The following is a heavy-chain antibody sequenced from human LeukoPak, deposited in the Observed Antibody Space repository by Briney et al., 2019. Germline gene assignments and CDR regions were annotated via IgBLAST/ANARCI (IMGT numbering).Heavy chain of an antibody. CDR2: ISGDGGSK. V-gene: IGHV3-43*02. D-gene: IGHD1-26*01. Sequence: PGGSLGLSCAASGFTFYDYAMHWVRRPPGKGLEWISLISGDGGSKHYADSVKGRFTISRDNSKNSLHLQINSLRTEDTALYYCAKELSGSSGLDYWGQGTLVTVSS. J-gene: IGHJ4*02. CDR3: AKELSGSSGLDY. CDR1: GFTFYDYA.